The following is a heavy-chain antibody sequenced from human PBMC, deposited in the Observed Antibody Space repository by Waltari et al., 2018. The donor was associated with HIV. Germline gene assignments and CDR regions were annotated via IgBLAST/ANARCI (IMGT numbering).Heavy chain of an antibody. CDR3: ARGSQHYELLGY. CDR1: GVSLKSYW. D-gene: IGHD3-3*01. J-gene: IGHJ4*02. CDR2: IKQDGSQQ. Sequence: EVQLVESGGGLVQPGESLSISWAASGVSLKSYWMTWGRQAPWKWLEWVANIKQDGSQQYYVDSVKGRFTISRDNAKSSLYLQMNSLRAEDTAVYYCARGSQHYELLGYWGQGTLVTVSS. V-gene: IGHV3-7*04.